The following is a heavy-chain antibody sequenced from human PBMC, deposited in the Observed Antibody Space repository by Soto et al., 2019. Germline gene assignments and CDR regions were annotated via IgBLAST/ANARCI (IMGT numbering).Heavy chain of an antibody. V-gene: IGHV3-74*01. CDR3: ARDRGSTFWSGPFP. J-gene: IGHJ5*02. CDR2: INSDGSFT. Sequence: GGSLRLSCAASGFTFSNYWMHWVRQAPGKGLVWVSRINSDGSFTDYADSVQGRFTISRDNAKNTLYLQMNSLRVDDSAVYYCARDRGSTFWSGPFPWGQGTRVTVSS. CDR1: GFTFSNYW. D-gene: IGHD3-3*01.